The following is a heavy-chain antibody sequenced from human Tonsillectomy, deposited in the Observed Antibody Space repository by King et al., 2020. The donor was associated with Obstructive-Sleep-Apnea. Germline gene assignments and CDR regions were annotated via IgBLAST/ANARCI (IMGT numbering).Heavy chain of an antibody. CDR1: GFTFSSYG. D-gene: IGHD3-10*01. CDR3: AKDHIPAMVRGVIGFDY. CDR2: IRYDGSNK. J-gene: IGHJ4*02. V-gene: IGHV3-30*02. Sequence: VQLVQSGGGVVQPGGSLRLSCAASGFTFSSYGMHWVRQAPGKGLEWVAFIRYDGSNKYYADSVKGRFTISRDNSKNTLYLQMNSLRAEDTAVYYCAKDHIPAMVRGVIGFDYWGQGTLVTVSS.